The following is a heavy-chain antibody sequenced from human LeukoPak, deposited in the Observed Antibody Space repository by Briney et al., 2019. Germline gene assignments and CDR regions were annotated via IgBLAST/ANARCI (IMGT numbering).Heavy chain of an antibody. CDR3: ARGPGYYDSSGYLYYYYYGMDV. CDR1: GGSISSYY. J-gene: IGHJ6*02. D-gene: IGHD3-22*01. Sequence: PSETLSLTCTVSGGSISSYYWSWIRQPPGKGLEWIGYIYYSGSTNYNPSLKSRVTISVDTSMNQFSLKLSSVTAADTAVYYCARGPGYYDSSGYLYYYYYGMDVWGQGTTVTVSS. V-gene: IGHV4-59*01. CDR2: IYYSGST.